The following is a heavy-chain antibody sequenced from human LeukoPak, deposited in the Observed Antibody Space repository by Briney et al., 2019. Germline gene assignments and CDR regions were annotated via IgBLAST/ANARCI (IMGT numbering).Heavy chain of an antibody. D-gene: IGHD6-13*01. Sequence: GGSLRLSCAASGFTFSSYAMSWVRQAPGKGLEWVSAISGSGGSTYYADSVKGRFTISRDNSKNTLYLQMNSLRAEDTAVYYCAKEPLSVGVSWPPPFDYWGQGTLVTVSS. CDR1: GFTFSSYA. J-gene: IGHJ4*02. CDR2: ISGSGGST. V-gene: IGHV3-23*01. CDR3: AKEPLSVGVSWPPPFDY.